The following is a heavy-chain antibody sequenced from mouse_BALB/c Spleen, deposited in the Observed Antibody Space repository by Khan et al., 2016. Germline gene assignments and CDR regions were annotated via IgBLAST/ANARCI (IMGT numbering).Heavy chain of an antibody. CDR1: GDSITSGY. D-gene: IGHD2-3*01. Sequence: EVQLQESGPSLVKPSQTLSLTCSVTGDSITSGYWNWIRNFPGNTLEYMGYISYSGSTYYNPSLKRRLSITRATSKNQYYLHVNSVTTEETATYYCAGYDVYFFDYWGQGTTLTVSS. J-gene: IGHJ2*01. CDR3: AGYDVYFFDY. CDR2: ISYSGST. V-gene: IGHV3-8*02.